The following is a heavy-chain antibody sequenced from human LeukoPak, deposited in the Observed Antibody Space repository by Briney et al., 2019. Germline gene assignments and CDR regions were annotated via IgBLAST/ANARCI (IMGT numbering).Heavy chain of an antibody. CDR1: GYTFTSYG. V-gene: IGHV7-4-1*02. CDR3: TRQGPGYCGSTSCYGVDY. CDR2: INTNTGNP. D-gene: IGHD2-2*01. Sequence: ASVKVSCKASGYTFTSYGINWVRQAPGQGLEWMGWINTNTGNPTYAQGFTGRFVFSLDTSVSTAYLQISSLKAEDTAVYYCTRQGPGYCGSTSCYGVDYWGQGTLVTVSS. J-gene: IGHJ4*02.